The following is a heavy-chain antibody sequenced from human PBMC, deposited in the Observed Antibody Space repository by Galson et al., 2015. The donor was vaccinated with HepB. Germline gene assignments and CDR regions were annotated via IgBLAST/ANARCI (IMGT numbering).Heavy chain of an antibody. CDR1: GFAFGSYG. V-gene: IGHV3-23*01. CDR3: ATPTHYYLGSGSYNL. J-gene: IGHJ2*01. CDR2: ISGSGGST. D-gene: IGHD3-10*01. Sequence: SLRLSCAASGFAFGSYGMSWVRQAPGKGLEWVSSISGSGGSTYYADSVKGRFTISRDNSRNTVYLQMNSLRAEDTAVYYCATPTHYYLGSGSYNLWGRGTLVTVSS.